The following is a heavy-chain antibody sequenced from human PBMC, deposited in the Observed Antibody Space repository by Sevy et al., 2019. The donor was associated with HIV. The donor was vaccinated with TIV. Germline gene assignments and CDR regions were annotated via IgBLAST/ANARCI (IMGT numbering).Heavy chain of an antibody. D-gene: IGHD5-18*01. CDR3: ASSADTAMVTIDY. J-gene: IGHJ4*02. Sequence: ASVKVSCKASGGTFSSYAISWVRQAPGQGLEWMGGIIPIFGTANYAQKLQGRVTITADESTSTAYMELSSLRSEDTAVYYCASSADTAMVTIDYWGQGTLVTVSS. V-gene: IGHV1-69*13. CDR1: GGTFSSYA. CDR2: IIPIFGTA.